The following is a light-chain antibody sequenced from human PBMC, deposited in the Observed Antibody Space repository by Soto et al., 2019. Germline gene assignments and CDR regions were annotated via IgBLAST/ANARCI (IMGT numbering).Light chain of an antibody. CDR3: SSYTSSNTLHLV. V-gene: IGLV2-14*01. J-gene: IGLJ2*01. CDR1: SSDIGGYNY. Sequence: QSALTQPASVSGSPGQSINIFCTGTSSDIGGYNYVSWYQQHPGKAPNLIIYEVTYRPSGVSNRFSGSKSDNTASLAISWHLAEDEADYCCSSYTSSNTLHLVYGGGTKLTVL. CDR2: EVT.